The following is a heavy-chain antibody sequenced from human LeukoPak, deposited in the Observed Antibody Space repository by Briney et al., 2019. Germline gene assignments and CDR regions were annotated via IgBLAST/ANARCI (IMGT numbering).Heavy chain of an antibody. CDR1: GFTFSNYA. V-gene: IGHV3-23*01. Sequence: GGSLRLSCAASGFTFSNYAMSWVRQAPGKGLEWVSAIIGSGGTTYYTNSVKGRFTISRDNSKNTLYLQMNSLRAEDTAVYYCAKGTRSPPNDAADIWGQGTMVTVSS. CDR3: AKGTRSPPNDAADI. D-gene: IGHD1-26*01. CDR2: IIGSGGTT. J-gene: IGHJ3*02.